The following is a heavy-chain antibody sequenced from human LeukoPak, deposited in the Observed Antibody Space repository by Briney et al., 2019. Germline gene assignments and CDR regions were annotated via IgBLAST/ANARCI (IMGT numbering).Heavy chain of an antibody. CDR1: GFTFSSYV. D-gene: IGHD4-23*01. CDR2: ISYDGSNK. V-gene: IGHV3-30*04. CDR3: AKERFRGGALDY. J-gene: IGHJ4*02. Sequence: GGSLRLSCAASGFTFSSYVMHLVRQAPGKGLEWVAIISYDGSNKYYADSVKGRFTISRDNSKNTLYLQMNSLRAEDTAVYYCAKERFRGGALDYWGQGTLVTVSS.